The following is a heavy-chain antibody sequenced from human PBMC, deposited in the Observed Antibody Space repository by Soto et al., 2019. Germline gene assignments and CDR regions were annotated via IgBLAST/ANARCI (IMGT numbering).Heavy chain of an antibody. D-gene: IGHD3-16*01. CDR2: IHAGNGNT. J-gene: IGHJ4*02. CDR3: ARGGALLDY. Sequence: QVQLVQSGADVEKPGASVKVSCKASGYSFSSYAIHWVRQATGQGLEWMGWIHAGNGNTKYSQNFQGRFTISRDTSANTAYIELNSLRSEDTAVYYRARGGALLDYWVQGTLVTVSS. CDR1: GYSFSSYA. V-gene: IGHV1-3*01.